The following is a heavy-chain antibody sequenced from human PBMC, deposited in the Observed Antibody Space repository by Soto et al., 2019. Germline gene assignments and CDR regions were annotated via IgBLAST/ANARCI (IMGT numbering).Heavy chain of an antibody. CDR1: GFTFSNFW. J-gene: IGHJ3*02. V-gene: IGHV3-74*01. D-gene: IGHD3-22*01. CDR2: ASPDGSTT. Sequence: EVQLVESGGGLVQPGGSLRLSCAASGFTFSNFWMHWVRQAPGKGLVWVSRASPDGSTTSYADSVKGRFTISRDNAKNTLSMQMSSLGAEDTAMYYCARDPYGNGYGAFDIWGQGTMVTVSS. CDR3: ARDPYGNGYGAFDI.